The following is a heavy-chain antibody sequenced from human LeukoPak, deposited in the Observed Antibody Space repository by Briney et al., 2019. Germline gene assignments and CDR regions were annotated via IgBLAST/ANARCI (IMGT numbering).Heavy chain of an antibody. J-gene: IGHJ4*02. CDR2: ISYDGSNK. CDR1: GFTFSSYG. D-gene: IGHD1-26*01. V-gene: IGHV3-30*18. CDR3: AKDFQGATMVNY. Sequence: GGSLRLSCAASGFTFSSYGMHWVRQAPGKGLEWVAVISYDGSNKYYADSVKGRFTISRDNSKNTLYLQMNSLRAEDTAVYYCAKDFQGATMVNYWGQGTLVTVSS.